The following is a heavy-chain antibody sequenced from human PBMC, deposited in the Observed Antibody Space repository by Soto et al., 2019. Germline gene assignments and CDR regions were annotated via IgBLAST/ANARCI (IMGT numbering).Heavy chain of an antibody. CDR1: GYTFTGYY. Sequence: GASVKVSCKASGYTFTGYYMHWVRQAPGQGLEWMGWINPNSGGTNYAQKFQGRVTMTRDTSISTAYMELSRLRSDDTAVYYCARDTGIWSGYDAPYYYYGMGVWGQGTTVTVSS. J-gene: IGHJ6*02. CDR3: ARDTGIWSGYDAPYYYYGMGV. D-gene: IGHD3-3*01. CDR2: INPNSGGT. V-gene: IGHV1-2*02.